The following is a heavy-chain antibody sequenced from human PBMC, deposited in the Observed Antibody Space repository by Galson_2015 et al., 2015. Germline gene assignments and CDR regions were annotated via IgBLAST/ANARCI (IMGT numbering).Heavy chain of an antibody. Sequence: SLRLSCAASGFTFSSYGMHWVRHTPGKGLEWVAVIWFDGSNKYYADSVKGRFTISRDNSKNTLYLQMNSLRAEDTAVYYCAGDRGAYCTGGVCYMGYFDYWGQGTLVTVSS. J-gene: IGHJ4*02. CDR2: IWFDGSNK. V-gene: IGHV3-33*01. CDR1: GFTFSSYG. D-gene: IGHD2-8*02. CDR3: AGDRGAYCTGGVCYMGYFDY.